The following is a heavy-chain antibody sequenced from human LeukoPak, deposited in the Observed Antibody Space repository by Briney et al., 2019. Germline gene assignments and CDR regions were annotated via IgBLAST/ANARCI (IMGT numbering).Heavy chain of an antibody. V-gene: IGHV3-21*01. CDR3: ARDEHSTNYYDSSGYSAEYFQH. CDR1: GFTFSSYS. D-gene: IGHD3-22*01. CDR2: TSSSSSYI. Sequence: GGSLRISCAASGFTFSSYSMNWVRQAPGKGLEWVSSTSSSSSYIYYADSVKGRFTISRGNAKNSLYLQMNSLRAEDTAVYYCARDEHSTNYYDSSGYSAEYFQHWGQGTLVTVSS. J-gene: IGHJ1*01.